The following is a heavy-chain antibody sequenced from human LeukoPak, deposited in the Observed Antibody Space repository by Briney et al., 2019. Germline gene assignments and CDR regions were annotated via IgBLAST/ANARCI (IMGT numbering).Heavy chain of an antibody. CDR2: ISYDGSNK. CDR1: GFTFSSYA. CDR3: AKGRYLRSSGSCPFDY. V-gene: IGHV3-30*04. Sequence: GGSLRLSCAASGFTFSSYAMHWVRQAPGKGLEWVAVISYDGSNKYYANSVKGRFTISRDNSKNTLYLQMNSLRAEDTAVYYCAKGRYLRSSGSCPFDYWGQGTLVTVSS. D-gene: IGHD2-15*01. J-gene: IGHJ4*02.